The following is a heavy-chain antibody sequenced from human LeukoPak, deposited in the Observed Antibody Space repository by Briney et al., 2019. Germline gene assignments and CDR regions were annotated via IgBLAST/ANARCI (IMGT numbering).Heavy chain of an antibody. Sequence: SETLSLTCTVSGASITRGGYYWGWVRQHPGKGPGWIGHIYHSGSTYYNASLRSRLTISVDTSKNQFSLNLSSLTAADAAVYYCARVPMGASYYYMDVWGKGTTVTVSS. CDR2: IYHSGST. J-gene: IGHJ6*03. CDR1: GASITRGGYY. CDR3: ARVPMGASYYYMDV. V-gene: IGHV4-31*03. D-gene: IGHD1-26*01.